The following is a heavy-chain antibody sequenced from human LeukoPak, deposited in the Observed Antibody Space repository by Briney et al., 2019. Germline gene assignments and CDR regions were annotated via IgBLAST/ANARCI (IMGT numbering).Heavy chain of an antibody. CDR3: ARELRRNFPFDY. CDR1: GGSISSSSYY. CDR2: IYYSGST. D-gene: IGHD4-11*01. J-gene: IGHJ4*02. Sequence: PSETLSLTCTVSGGSISSSSYYWGWIRQPPGKGLEWIGSIYYSGSTYYNPSLKRRVTITVDTSKNQFSLKLSSVTAGDTAVYYCARELRRNFPFDYWGQGTLVTVSS. V-gene: IGHV4-39*07.